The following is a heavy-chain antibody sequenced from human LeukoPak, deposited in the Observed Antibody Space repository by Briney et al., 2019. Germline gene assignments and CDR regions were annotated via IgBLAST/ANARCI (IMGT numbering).Heavy chain of an antibody. D-gene: IGHD4/OR15-4a*01. CDR1: GGSFSGYY. CDR3: AREGRMSMGIEY. Sequence: SETLSLTCAVYGGSFSGYYWSWIRQPPGKGLEWIGEINHSGSTNYNPSLKSRVTISVDTSKNQFSLKLSSVTAADTAVYFCAREGRMSMGIEYWGQGTLVTVSS. V-gene: IGHV4-34*01. J-gene: IGHJ4*02. CDR2: INHSGST.